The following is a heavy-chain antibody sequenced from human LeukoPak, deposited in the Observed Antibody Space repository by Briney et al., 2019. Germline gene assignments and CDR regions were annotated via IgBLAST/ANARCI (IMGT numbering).Heavy chain of an antibody. CDR1: GFTFSRYS. CDR3: ARVTAPRGIWFGELGSDY. V-gene: IGHV3-48*01. D-gene: IGHD3-10*01. CDR2: ISSSSSTI. Sequence: PGGSLRLSCAASGFTFSRYSMNWARQAPGKGLEWVSYISSSSSTIYYADSVKGRFTISRDNAKNSLYPQMNSLRAEDTAVYYCARVTAPRGIWFGELGSDYWGQGTLVTVSS. J-gene: IGHJ4*02.